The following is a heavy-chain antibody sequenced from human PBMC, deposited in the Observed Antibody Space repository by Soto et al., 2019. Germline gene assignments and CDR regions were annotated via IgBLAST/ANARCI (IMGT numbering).Heavy chain of an antibody. CDR2: ISGSGGST. CDR3: AKLRSTYYYYGMDV. CDR1: GFTFSSYA. D-gene: IGHD2-2*01. V-gene: IGHV3-23*01. Sequence: PGGSLRLSCAASGFTFSSYAMSWVRQAPGRGLEWVSAISGSGGSTYYADSVKGRFTISRDNSKNTLYLQMNSLRAEDTAVYYCAKLRSTYYYYGMDVWGQGTTVTVSS. J-gene: IGHJ6*02.